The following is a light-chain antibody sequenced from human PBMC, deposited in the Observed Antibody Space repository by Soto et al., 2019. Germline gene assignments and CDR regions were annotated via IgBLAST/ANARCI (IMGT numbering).Light chain of an antibody. J-gene: IGLJ2*01. CDR3: CSYAGSYTLV. Sequence: QSALTQPRSVSGSPGQSVTISCTGTSSDVGGYNYVSWYQQHPGKAPKLMIYDVSKRPSGVPDRFSGSKSGNMASLTISGLQAEDEADYSCCSYAGSYTLVFGGGTKLTVL. CDR2: DVS. CDR1: SSDVGGYNY. V-gene: IGLV2-11*01.